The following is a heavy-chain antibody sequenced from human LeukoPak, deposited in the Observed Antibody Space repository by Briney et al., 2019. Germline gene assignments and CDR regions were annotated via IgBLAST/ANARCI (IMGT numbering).Heavy chain of an antibody. J-gene: IGHJ4*02. D-gene: IGHD1-1*01. V-gene: IGHV4-34*01. CDR1: GGSFSGYY. CDR3: ARERTGTTDDRIDY. CDR2: INHSGST. Sequence: SETLSLTCAVYGGSFSGYYWSWIRQTPGKGLEWIGEINHSGSTNYNPSLKSRVTISVDTSKNQFSLKLSSVTAADTAVYYCARERTGTTDDRIDYWGQGTLATVSS.